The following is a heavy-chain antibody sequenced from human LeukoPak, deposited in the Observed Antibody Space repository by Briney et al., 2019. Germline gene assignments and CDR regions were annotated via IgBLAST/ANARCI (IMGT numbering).Heavy chain of an antibody. D-gene: IGHD2-15*01. V-gene: IGHV4-34*01. CDR2: INHSGST. CDR1: GGSFSGYY. CDR3: ARHIKSDIVVVVAATRNWFDP. Sequence: SETLSLTCAVYGGSFSGYYWSWIRQPPGKGLEWIGEINHSGSTNYNPSLKSRVTISVDTSKNQFSLKLSSVTAADTAVYYCARHIKSDIVVVVAATRNWFDPWGQGTLVTVSS. J-gene: IGHJ5*02.